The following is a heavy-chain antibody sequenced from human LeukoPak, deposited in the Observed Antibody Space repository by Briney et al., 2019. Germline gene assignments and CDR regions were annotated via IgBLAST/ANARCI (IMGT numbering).Heavy chain of an antibody. D-gene: IGHD3-22*01. V-gene: IGHV1-18*01. CDR1: GYTFTSYG. CDR3: ARFLSNYYDSSGGDY. Sequence: ASVKVSCKASGYTFTSYGISWVRQAPGQGLEWMGWISAYNGNTNYAQKLQGRVTMTTDTSTSTAYMELRSLRSDDTAVYYCARFLSNYYDSSGGDYWGQGTLVTVSS. CDR2: ISAYNGNT. J-gene: IGHJ4*02.